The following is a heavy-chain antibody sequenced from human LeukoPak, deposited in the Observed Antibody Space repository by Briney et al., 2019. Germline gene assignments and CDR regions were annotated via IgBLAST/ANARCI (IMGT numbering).Heavy chain of an antibody. CDR2: ISWNSGSI. Sequence: GGSLRLSCAASGFTFSSYAMSWVRQAPGKGLEWVSGISWNSGSIGYADSVKGRFTISRDNAKNSLYLQMNSLRAEDTALYYCAKDRYLYYYYGMDVWGQGTTVTVSS. D-gene: IGHD1-1*01. V-gene: IGHV3-9*01. CDR1: GFTFSSYA. J-gene: IGHJ6*02. CDR3: AKDRYLYYYYGMDV.